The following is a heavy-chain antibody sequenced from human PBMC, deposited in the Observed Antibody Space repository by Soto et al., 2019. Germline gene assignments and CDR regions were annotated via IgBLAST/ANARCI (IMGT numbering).Heavy chain of an antibody. J-gene: IGHJ3*02. Sequence: PSETLSLTCTVSGGSITSSSFYWGWIRQPPGKGLEWIGTIYYSGSTYYNPSLKSRVTVSVDTSKSQFSLNLNSVTAADTAVYYCARDDTKTPGYDAFDIWGQGTLVTVSS. CDR3: ARDDTKTPGYDAFDI. CDR1: GGSITSSSFY. CDR2: IYYSGST. D-gene: IGHD2-2*01. V-gene: IGHV4-39*02.